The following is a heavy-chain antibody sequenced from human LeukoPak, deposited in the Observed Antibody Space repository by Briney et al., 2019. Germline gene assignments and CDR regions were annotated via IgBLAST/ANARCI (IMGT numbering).Heavy chain of an antibody. CDR3: AREVAAAGTYYFDY. Sequence: PGGSLRLSCTASGFTFGDYAMSWVRQAPGKGLEWVSVIYSGGSTYYADSVKGRFTISRDNSKNTLYLQMNSLGAEDTAVYYCAREVAAAGTYYFDYWGQGTLVTVSS. CDR1: GFTFGDYA. V-gene: IGHV3-53*01. D-gene: IGHD6-13*01. CDR2: IYSGGST. J-gene: IGHJ4*02.